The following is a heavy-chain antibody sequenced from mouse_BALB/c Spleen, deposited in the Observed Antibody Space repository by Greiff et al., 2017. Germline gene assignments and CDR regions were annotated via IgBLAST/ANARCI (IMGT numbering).Heavy chain of an antibody. V-gene: IGHV1S56*01. D-gene: IGHD2-10*02. Sequence: QVQLKESGPELVKPGASVRISCKASGYTFTSYYIHWVKQRPGQGLEWIGWIYPGNVNTKYNEKFKGKATLTADKSSSTAYMQLSSLTSEDSAVYFCARGKYGNYEAMDYWGQGTSVTVSS. J-gene: IGHJ4*01. CDR3: ARGKYGNYEAMDY. CDR2: IYPGNVNT. CDR1: GYTFTSYY.